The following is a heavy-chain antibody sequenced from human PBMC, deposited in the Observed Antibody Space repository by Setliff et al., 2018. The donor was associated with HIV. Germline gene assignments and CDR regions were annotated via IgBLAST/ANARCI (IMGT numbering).Heavy chain of an antibody. CDR1: GGSFSGYY. D-gene: IGHD2-21*01. Sequence: SSETLSLTCAVYGGSFSGYYWSWIRQPPGKGLEWIGEITHRGITDYNPSLKSRVIMSVDTSRNQFSLKLSSVTAADTAMYYCATYAGNGGGKGYWGQGTLVTVSS. J-gene: IGHJ4*02. CDR3: ATYAGNGGGKGY. CDR2: ITHRGIT. V-gene: IGHV4-34*01.